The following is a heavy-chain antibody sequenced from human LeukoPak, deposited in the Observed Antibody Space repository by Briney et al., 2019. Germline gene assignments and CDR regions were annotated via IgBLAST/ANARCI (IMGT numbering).Heavy chain of an antibody. D-gene: IGHD5-18*01. CDR1: GGTFSSYG. CDR2: MNPNSGNT. Sequence: ASVKVSCKASGGTFSSYGINWVRQATGQGLEWMGWMNPNSGNTGYAQKFQGRVTITRNTSISTAYMELSSLRSEDTAIYYCATERVGYCYGHSCYGLDVWGKGTTVTVSS. CDR3: ATERVGYCYGHSCYGLDV. J-gene: IGHJ6*04. V-gene: IGHV1-8*03.